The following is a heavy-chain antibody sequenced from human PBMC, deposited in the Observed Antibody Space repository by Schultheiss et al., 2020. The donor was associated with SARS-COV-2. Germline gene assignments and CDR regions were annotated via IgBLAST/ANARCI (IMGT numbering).Heavy chain of an antibody. V-gene: IGHV4-34*01. D-gene: IGHD6-13*01. CDR3: ARDKVAAAGTGWFDP. CDR1: GGSFSGYS. J-gene: IGHJ5*02. Sequence: SETLSLTCAVYGGSFSGYSWSWIRQPPGKGMEWIGEINHSGSTNYNPSLKSRVTISVDTSKNQFSLKLSSVTAADTAVYYCARDKVAAAGTGWFDPWGQGTLVTVSS. CDR2: INHSGST.